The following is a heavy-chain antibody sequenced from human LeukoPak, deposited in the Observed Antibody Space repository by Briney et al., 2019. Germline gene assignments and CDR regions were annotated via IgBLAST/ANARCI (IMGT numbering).Heavy chain of an antibody. CDR2: ISYDGANK. CDR3: TRGPGYHDSSYLDY. V-gene: IGHV3-30*04. D-gene: IGHD3-22*01. CDR1: GFTFSTYA. J-gene: IGHJ4*02. Sequence: GGSLRLSCAASGFTFSTYAMHWVRQAPGKGLEWVAVISYDGANKNHADSVKGRFIISRDNSKNTLYLQMNSLRAEDTAVYYCTRGPGYHDSSYLDYWGQGTLVTVSS.